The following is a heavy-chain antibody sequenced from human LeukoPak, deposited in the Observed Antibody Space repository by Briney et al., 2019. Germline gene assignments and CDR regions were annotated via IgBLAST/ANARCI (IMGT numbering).Heavy chain of an antibody. CDR1: GFTFNRYW. CDR2: IKQDGSAK. Sequence: GGSVRLSCAASGFTFNRYWMSWVRQAPGKELQWVANIKQDGSAKYYVDSVKGRFTISRDNAKNSLYLQMNSLRAEDTAVYYCARVEASGYDYGAFDYWGQGTLVTVSS. D-gene: IGHD5-12*01. J-gene: IGHJ4*02. CDR3: ARVEASGYDYGAFDY. V-gene: IGHV3-7*01.